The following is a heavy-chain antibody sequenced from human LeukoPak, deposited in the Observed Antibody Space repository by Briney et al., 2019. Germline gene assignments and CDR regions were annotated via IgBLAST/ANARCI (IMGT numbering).Heavy chain of an antibody. V-gene: IGHV3-64D*09. CDR2: INDNGGRT. J-gene: IGHJ4*02. Sequence: QPGRSLRLSCSASGFTFSRYAMHWVRQAPGKGLEYVSGINDNGGRTHYGDSVKGRFSISRDNSKNTLHLQMSTLRAEDTALYYCVKDVGGSYAFDYWGQGILVTVAS. D-gene: IGHD1-26*01. CDR1: GFTFSRYA. CDR3: VKDVGGSYAFDY.